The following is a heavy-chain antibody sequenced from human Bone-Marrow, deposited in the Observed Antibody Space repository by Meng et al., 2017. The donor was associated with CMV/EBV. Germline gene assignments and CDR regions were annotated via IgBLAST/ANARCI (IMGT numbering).Heavy chain of an antibody. CDR1: GGSISSGGYY. CDR3: AREWEDSGYDSRWFDP. Sequence: SCTVSGGSISSGGYYWSWIRQHPGKGLEWIGYIYYSGSTYYNPSLKSRVTISVDTSKNQFSLKLSSVTAADTAVYYCAREWEDSGYDSRWFDPWGQGTLVTVSS. CDR2: IYYSGST. V-gene: IGHV4-31*02. D-gene: IGHD5-12*01. J-gene: IGHJ5*02.